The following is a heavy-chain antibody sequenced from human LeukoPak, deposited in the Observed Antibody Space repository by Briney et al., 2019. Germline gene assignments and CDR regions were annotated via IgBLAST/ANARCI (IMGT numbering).Heavy chain of an antibody. Sequence: GASVKVSCKASGYTFTGYYMHWVRQAPGQGLEGMGWINPNSGGTNYAQKFQGRVTMTRDTSISTAYMELSRLRSDDTAVYYCARDRIRSYYDILTGYPLGYWGQGTLVPVSS. J-gene: IGHJ4*02. D-gene: IGHD3-9*01. CDR1: GYTFTGYY. CDR2: INPNSGGT. CDR3: ARDRIRSYYDILTGYPLGY. V-gene: IGHV1-2*02.